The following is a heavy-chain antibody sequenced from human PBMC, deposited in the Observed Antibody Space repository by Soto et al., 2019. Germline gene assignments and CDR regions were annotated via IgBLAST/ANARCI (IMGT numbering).Heavy chain of an antibody. J-gene: IGHJ5*02. D-gene: IGHD5-12*01. CDR3: ARDHSGNDSVPNTSPP. Sequence: AVKVSCKASGGTFSSYAISWVRQAPGQGLEWMGGIIPIFGTANYAQKFQGRVTIPAEKSTSTAYMELSSLRSEDTAVYYCARDHSGNDSVPNTSPPGGKGTLVPVSS. CDR2: IIPIFGTA. V-gene: IGHV1-69*06. CDR1: GGTFSSYA.